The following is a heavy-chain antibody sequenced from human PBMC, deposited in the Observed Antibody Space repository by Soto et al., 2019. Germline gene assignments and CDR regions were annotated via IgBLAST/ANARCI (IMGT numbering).Heavy chain of an antibody. D-gene: IGHD3-16*01. CDR1: GGSISSSSYY. CDR2: IYYSGYT. Sequence: SETLSLTCTVSGGSISSSSYYWGWIRQPPGKGLEWIGSIYYSGYTYYNPSLKSRVTISVDTSKNQFSLKLSSVTAADTAVYYCARHNGPLYVGYYYDMDVWGRGTTVTAP. J-gene: IGHJ6*02. V-gene: IGHV4-39*01. CDR3: ARHNGPLYVGYYYDMDV.